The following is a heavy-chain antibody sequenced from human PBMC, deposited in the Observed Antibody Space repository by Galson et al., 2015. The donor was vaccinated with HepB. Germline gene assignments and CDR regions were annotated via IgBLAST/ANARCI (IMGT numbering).Heavy chain of an antibody. V-gene: IGHV3-30*18. CDR3: AKDPYLYSALAGTMAGFDY. D-gene: IGHD6-19*01. CDR2: ISYDGSNK. CDR1: GFTFSNYG. J-gene: IGHJ4*02. Sequence: SLRLSCAASGFTFSNYGMHWVRQARGKGLEWVAVISYDGSNKYYADSVKGRFTISRDNSKNTLYLQMNSLRAEDTALYYCAKDPYLYSALAGTMAGFDYWGQGTLVTVSS.